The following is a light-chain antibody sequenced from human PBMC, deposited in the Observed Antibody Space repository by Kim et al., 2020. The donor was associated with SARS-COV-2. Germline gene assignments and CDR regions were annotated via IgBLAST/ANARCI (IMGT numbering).Light chain of an antibody. CDR1: RSVSSN. CDR3: QQRSNWPPT. V-gene: IGKV3-11*01. CDR2: GAS. J-gene: IGKJ1*01. Sequence: WSPGERAPLSCGARRSVSSNLAWYQQKPGQAPRLLIDGASNRATGIPARFSGSGSGTDFTLTISSLEPEDFAVYYCQQRSNWPPTFGQGRKVEIK.